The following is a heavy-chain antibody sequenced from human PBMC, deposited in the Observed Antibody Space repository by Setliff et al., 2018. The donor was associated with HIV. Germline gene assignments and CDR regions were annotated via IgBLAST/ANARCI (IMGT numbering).Heavy chain of an antibody. D-gene: IGHD3-3*01. V-gene: IGHV4-39*07. Sequence: PSETLSLTCTVSGGSISSSNYYWGWIRQPPGKGLEWIGSIYYSGSTHYNPSLKSRLTISVDMSKNQLSLKLSSVTAADTAVYYCLLWTGYYTYWFFDLWGRGALVTVSS. CDR3: LLWTGYYTYWFFDL. CDR2: IYYSGST. CDR1: GGSISSSNYY. J-gene: IGHJ2*01.